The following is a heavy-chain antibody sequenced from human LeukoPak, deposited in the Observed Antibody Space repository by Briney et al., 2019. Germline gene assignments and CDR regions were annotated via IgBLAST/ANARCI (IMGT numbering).Heavy chain of an antibody. Sequence: ASVKVSCKASGYTFTSYYMHWVRQAPGQGLEWMGIINPSGGSTSYAQKFQGRVTRTRDTSTSTVYMELSSLRSEETAVYYCATCSSTSSYKGGLDYWGQGTLVTVSS. D-gene: IGHD2-2*02. CDR1: GYTFTSYY. CDR3: ATCSSTSSYKGGLDY. V-gene: IGHV1-46*01. J-gene: IGHJ4*02. CDR2: INPSGGST.